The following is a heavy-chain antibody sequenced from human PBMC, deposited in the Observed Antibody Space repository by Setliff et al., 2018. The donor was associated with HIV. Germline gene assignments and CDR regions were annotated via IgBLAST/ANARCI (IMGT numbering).Heavy chain of an antibody. CDR3: ARDRSSRNWFDP. Sequence: ASVKVSCKASGYTFTYYAIHWVRQAPGQRLEWMGWINPSGGSTSYAQKFQGRVTMTRDTSTSTVYMELSSLRSEDTAVYYCARDRSSRNWFDPWGQGTLVTVSS. J-gene: IGHJ5*02. CDR2: INPSGGST. D-gene: IGHD6-13*01. V-gene: IGHV1-46*01. CDR1: GYTFTYYA.